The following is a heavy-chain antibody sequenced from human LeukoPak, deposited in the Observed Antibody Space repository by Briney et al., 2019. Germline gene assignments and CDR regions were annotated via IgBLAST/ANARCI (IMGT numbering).Heavy chain of an antibody. V-gene: IGHV4-59*01. Sequence: TLSLTCTVSGGSISSYFWSWVRQPPGKGLEWIGYVYYTGSTNYNPSLTSRVTISLDTSKNQFSLKLSSVTAADTAVYYCARGAMAYALDIWGQGTMVTVSS. J-gene: IGHJ3*02. CDR1: GGSISSYF. CDR3: ARGAMAYALDI. CDR2: VYYTGST. D-gene: IGHD5-18*01.